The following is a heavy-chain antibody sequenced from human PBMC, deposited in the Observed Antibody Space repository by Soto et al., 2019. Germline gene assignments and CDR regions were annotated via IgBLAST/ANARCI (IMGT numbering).Heavy chain of an antibody. CDR2: ISSSSSTI. CDR3: ARERQQVVVIAYGIDV. V-gene: IGHV3-48*01. D-gene: IGHD3-22*01. Sequence: GGSLRLSCAASGFTFSSYSMNWVRQAPGKGLEWVSYISSSSSTIYYADSVKGRFTISRDNAKNSLYLQMNSLRAEDTAVYYCARERQQVVVIAYGIDVWGQGTKVTVAP. J-gene: IGHJ6*01. CDR1: GFTFSSYS.